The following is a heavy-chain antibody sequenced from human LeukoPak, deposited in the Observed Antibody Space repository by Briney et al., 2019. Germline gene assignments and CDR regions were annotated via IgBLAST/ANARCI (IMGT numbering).Heavy chain of an antibody. CDR3: ARSRSGSYIDY. CDR1: GGSISSYY. Sequence: PSETLSLTCTVPGGSISSYYWSWIRQPPGKVLEWIGYIYYSGSTNYNPSLKSRVTISVDTSKNQFSLKLSSVTAADTAVYYCARSRSGSYIDYWGQGTLVTVSS. D-gene: IGHD1-14*01. V-gene: IGHV4-59*01. CDR2: IYYSGST. J-gene: IGHJ4*02.